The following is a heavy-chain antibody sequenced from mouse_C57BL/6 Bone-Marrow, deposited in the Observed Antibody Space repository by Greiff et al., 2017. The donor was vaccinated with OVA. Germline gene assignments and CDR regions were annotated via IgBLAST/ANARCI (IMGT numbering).Heavy chain of an antibody. V-gene: IGHV1S132*01. CDR3: ARSETGTGGMDD. Sequence: QVQLQQSGAELVRPGASVKLSCKTSGYIFTSYWIHWVKQRSGQGLEWIARIYPGTGSTYYNAKFKDKATLTADKSSRTAYMQLSSLKSEDSADYFSARSETGTGGMDDWGQGTSGTVSS. D-gene: IGHD4-1*01. CDR2: IYPGTGST. J-gene: IGHJ4*01. CDR1: GYIFTSYW.